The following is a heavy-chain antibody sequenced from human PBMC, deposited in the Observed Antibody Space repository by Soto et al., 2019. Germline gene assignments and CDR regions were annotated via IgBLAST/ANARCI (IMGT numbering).Heavy chain of an antibody. CDR2: IKSKTDGGTT. CDR1: GFTFSNAW. V-gene: IGHV3-15*01. CDR3: TTVKPSYDSSGYYYYFDY. Sequence: GSLRLSCAASGFTFSNAWMSWVRQAPGKGLEWVGRIKSKTDGGTTDYAAPVKGRFTISRDDSKNTLYLQMNSLKTEDTAVYYCTTVKPSYDSSGYYYYFDYWGQGTLVTVSS. D-gene: IGHD3-22*01. J-gene: IGHJ4*02.